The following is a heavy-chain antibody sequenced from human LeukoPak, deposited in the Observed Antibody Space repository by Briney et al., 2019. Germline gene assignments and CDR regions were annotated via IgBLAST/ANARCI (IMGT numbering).Heavy chain of an antibody. J-gene: IGHJ6*02. CDR1: GFTFSSYS. D-gene: IGHD3-10*01. V-gene: IGHV3-48*02. CDR3: ARAMVRGVSYYYYYGMDV. CDR2: ISSSSSTI. Sequence: GGSLRLSCAASGFTFSSYSMNWVRQAPGKGLEWVSYISSSSSTIYYADSVKSRFTISRDNAKNSLYLQMNSLRDEDAAVYYCARAMVRGVSYYYYYGMDVWGQGTTVTVSS.